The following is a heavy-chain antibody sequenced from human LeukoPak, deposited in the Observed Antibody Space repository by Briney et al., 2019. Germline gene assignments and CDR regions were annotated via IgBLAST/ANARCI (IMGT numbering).Heavy chain of an antibody. CDR1: GFTFSDYY. CDR3: ARSYGDYHDAFDI. Sequence: GXXLRLSCAASGFTFSDYYMSWIRQAPGKGLEWVSYISSSGSTIYYAGSVKGRFTISRDNAKNSLYLQMNSLRAEDTAVYYCARSYGDYHDAFDIWGQGTMVTVSS. V-gene: IGHV3-11*04. CDR2: ISSSGSTI. D-gene: IGHD4-17*01. J-gene: IGHJ3*02.